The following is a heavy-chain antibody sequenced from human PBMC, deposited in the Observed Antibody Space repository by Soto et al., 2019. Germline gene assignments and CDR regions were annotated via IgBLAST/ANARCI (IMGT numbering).Heavy chain of an antibody. J-gene: IGHJ4*02. CDR2: IYYSGST. V-gene: IGHV4-39*01. Sequence: SETLSLTCTVSGGSISSSSYYWGWIRQPPGKGLEWIGSIYYSGSTYYNPSLKSRVTISVDTSKNQFSLKLSSVTAADTAVYYCARQWGSVVVPAAPQIQWGQGTLVTVSS. CDR3: ARQWGSVVVPAAPQIQ. D-gene: IGHD2-2*01. CDR1: GGSISSSSYY.